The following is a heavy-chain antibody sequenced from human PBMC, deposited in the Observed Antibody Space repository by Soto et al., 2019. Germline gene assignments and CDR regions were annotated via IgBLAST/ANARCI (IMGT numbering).Heavy chain of an antibody. V-gene: IGHV1-3*01. Sequence: GASVKVSCKASGYTFTSYAMHWVRQAPGQRLEWMGWINAGNGNTKYSQKFQGRVTITRDTSASTAYMELSSLRSEDTAVYYCARMRSYYDSSGYLPPRPPIPYGMDVWGQGTTVTVSS. D-gene: IGHD3-22*01. J-gene: IGHJ6*02. CDR1: GYTFTSYA. CDR3: ARMRSYYDSSGYLPPRPPIPYGMDV. CDR2: INAGNGNT.